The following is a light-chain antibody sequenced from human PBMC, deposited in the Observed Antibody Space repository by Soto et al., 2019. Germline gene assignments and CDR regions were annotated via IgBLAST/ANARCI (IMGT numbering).Light chain of an antibody. J-gene: IGLJ1*01. CDR2: EVS. Sequence: QSVLTQPASVSGSPGQSITISCTGTGSDVGGYNYAYWYRQHPGKAPKLMIYEVSNRPSGVSNRFSGSKSGNTASLTISGLQAEDEADYYCSSYTTANTYVFGTGTKVTVL. CDR1: GSDVGGYNY. V-gene: IGLV2-14*01. CDR3: SSYTTANTYV.